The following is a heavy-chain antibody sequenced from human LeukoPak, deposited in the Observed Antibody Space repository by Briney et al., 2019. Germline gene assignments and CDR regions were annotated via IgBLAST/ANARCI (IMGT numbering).Heavy chain of an antibody. CDR3: ARSVVISYYFDY. CDR2: ISYSGST. J-gene: IGHJ4*02. CDR1: GGLISSGDFY. Sequence: SETLSLTCTVSGGLISSGDFYWSWIRQPPGKGLEWIGYISYSGSTNYNPSLKSRVTISVDTSKNQFSLKLSSVTAADTAVYYCARSVVISYYFDYWGQGTLVTVSS. D-gene: IGHD3-22*01. V-gene: IGHV4-30-4*01.